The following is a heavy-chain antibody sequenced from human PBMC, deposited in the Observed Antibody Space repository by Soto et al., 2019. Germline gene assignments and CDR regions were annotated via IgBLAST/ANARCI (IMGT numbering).Heavy chain of an antibody. CDR2: ITSDTNTI. D-gene: IGHD6-19*01. CDR3: ARSVEGHFDY. Sequence: EVQLVESGGGLVQPGGSLRLSCAASGFPFSIYSMNWVRQAPGKGLEWFSYITSDTNTIKYADSVKGRFTISRDNANNSLYLQMNSLRDEETAVYFCARSVEGHFDYWGQGTVVTVSS. CDR1: GFPFSIYS. J-gene: IGHJ4*02. V-gene: IGHV3-48*02.